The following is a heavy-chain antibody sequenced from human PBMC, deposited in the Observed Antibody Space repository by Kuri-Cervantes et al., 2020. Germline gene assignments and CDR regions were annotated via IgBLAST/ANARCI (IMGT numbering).Heavy chain of an antibody. CDR3: AKGRGALTTEDGMDV. CDR2: ISSSGSTI. Sequence: LSLTCAASGFTFSDYYMSWIRQAPGKGLEWVSYISSSGSTIYYADSVKGRFTISRDNAKNTLYLQMNSLRAEDTAVYYCAKGRGALTTEDGMDVWGQGTTVTVSS. CDR1: GFTFSDYY. J-gene: IGHJ6*02. D-gene: IGHD4-11*01. V-gene: IGHV3-11*04.